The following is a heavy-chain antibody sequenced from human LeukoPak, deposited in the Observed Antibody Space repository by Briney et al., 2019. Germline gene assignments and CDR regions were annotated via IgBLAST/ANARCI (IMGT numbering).Heavy chain of an antibody. J-gene: IGHJ6*02. Sequence: ASVKVSCKASGYTVTGYYMHWVRQAPGQGLEWMGWINPNSGGTNYAQKFQGRVTMTRDTSISTAYMELSRLRSDDTAVYYCARLYDFWSGTDGDYYYGMDVWGQGATVTVSS. CDR1: GYTVTGYY. CDR2: INPNSGGT. V-gene: IGHV1-2*02. D-gene: IGHD3-3*01. CDR3: ARLYDFWSGTDGDYYYGMDV.